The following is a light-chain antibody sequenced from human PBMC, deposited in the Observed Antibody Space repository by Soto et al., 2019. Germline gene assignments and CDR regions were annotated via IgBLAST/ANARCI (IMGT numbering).Light chain of an antibody. CDR1: QSISNY. V-gene: IGKV1-39*01. CDR3: QRSYSSPLT. Sequence: DIQMTQSPSSLSASVGDRVTITCRASQSISNYLNWYQQKPGKAPKLLIYGASNLQSGVPSRFSGSGAGTDFTLTISSLQPEDFATFYCQRSYSSPLTFGGGTKVEIK. CDR2: GAS. J-gene: IGKJ4*01.